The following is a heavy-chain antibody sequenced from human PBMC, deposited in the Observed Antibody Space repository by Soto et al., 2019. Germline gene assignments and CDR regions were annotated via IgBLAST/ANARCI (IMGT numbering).Heavy chain of an antibody. Sequence: EVQLVESGGGLVQPGMSLRLSCAASGFSFDDYAMHWVRLAPGKGLEWVSGIDWSSGSVGYADSVKGRFTVSRDNAKNSLYLQMNSLTPEDTAMYYCAKGHRTSSTRETPMDVWGKGTTLTVSS. CDR1: GFSFDDYA. CDR2: IDWSSGSV. CDR3: AKGHRTSSTRETPMDV. V-gene: IGHV3-9*01. J-gene: IGHJ6*03. D-gene: IGHD1-7*01.